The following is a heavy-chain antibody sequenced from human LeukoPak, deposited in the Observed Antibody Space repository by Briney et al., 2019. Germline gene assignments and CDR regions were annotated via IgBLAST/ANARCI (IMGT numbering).Heavy chain of an antibody. CDR1: GFTFDDYG. CDR2: INWNGGST. V-gene: IGHV3-20*04. D-gene: IGHD3-22*01. J-gene: IGHJ4*02. CDR3: ARATLYYYDSSGSPGAYFDY. Sequence: GGSLRLSCAASGFTFDDYGMSWVRQAPGKGLEWVSGINWNGGSTGYADSVKGRFTIPRDNAKNSLYLQMNSLRAEDTALYYCARATLYYYDSSGSPGAYFDYWGQGTLVTVSS.